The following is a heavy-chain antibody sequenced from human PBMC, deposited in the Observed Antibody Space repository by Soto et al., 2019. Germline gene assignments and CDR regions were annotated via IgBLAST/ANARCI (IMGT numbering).Heavy chain of an antibody. Sequence: QVHLVQSGAEVRKPGASVKVSCKASGYTFTSYDINWVRQATGQGLEWMGWMNPHSGNTAYAQKFQGRVTMTRNTSISTAHVELSSLRSEDTAVYYCARERTRGFDPWGQGTLVTVSS. CDR3: ARERTRGFDP. J-gene: IGHJ5*02. CDR2: MNPHSGNT. V-gene: IGHV1-8*01. CDR1: GYTFTSYD.